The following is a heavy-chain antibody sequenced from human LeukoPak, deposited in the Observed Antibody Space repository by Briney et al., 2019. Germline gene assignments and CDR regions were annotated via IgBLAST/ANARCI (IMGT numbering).Heavy chain of an antibody. Sequence: GGSLRLSCAASGFTFSSYDMHWVRQATGKGLEWVSAIGTAGDTYYPGSVKGRFTISRENAKNSLYLQMNGLRAGDTAVYYCAREVRAMVRGVMENWFDPWGQGTLVTVSS. CDR3: AREVRAMVRGVMENWFDP. CDR1: GFTFSSYD. J-gene: IGHJ5*02. V-gene: IGHV3-13*01. CDR2: IGTAGDT. D-gene: IGHD3-10*01.